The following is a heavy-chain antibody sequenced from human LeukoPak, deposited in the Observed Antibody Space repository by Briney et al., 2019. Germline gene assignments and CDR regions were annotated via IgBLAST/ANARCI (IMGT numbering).Heavy chain of an antibody. CDR3: ATDRREWELRLFDY. D-gene: IGHD1-26*01. J-gene: IGHJ4*02. Sequence: GGSLRLSCAASGFTFNTYTMNWVRQAPGKGLEWVSYISGSSGIIDYADSVRGRFTISRDNAKNSLYLQMNSLRSEDTAVYYCATDRREWELRLFDYWGQGTLVTVSS. V-gene: IGHV3-48*01. CDR2: ISGSSGII. CDR1: GFTFNTYT.